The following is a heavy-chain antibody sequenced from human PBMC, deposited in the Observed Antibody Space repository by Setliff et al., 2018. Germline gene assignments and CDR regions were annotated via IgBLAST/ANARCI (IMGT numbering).Heavy chain of an antibody. V-gene: IGHV1-18*01. CDR3: ARINFYDATAYYYAPHH. Sequence: ASVKVSCKASGYSFTSYGISWVRQAPGQGLEWMGWISAYNDNKNYAQKFQGRVTMTTDTSTSTAYMELRSLRSDDTAMYYRARINFYDATAYYYAPHHWGQGTLVTVSS. CDR2: ISAYNDNK. CDR1: GYSFTSYG. J-gene: IGHJ5*02. D-gene: IGHD3-22*01.